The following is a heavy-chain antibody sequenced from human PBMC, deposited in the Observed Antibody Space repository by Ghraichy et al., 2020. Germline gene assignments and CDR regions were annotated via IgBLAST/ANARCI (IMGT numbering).Heavy chain of an antibody. D-gene: IGHD6-6*01. CDR3: ARPPYSSSSPDWFDP. CDR2: IKQDGSEK. V-gene: IGHV3-7*05. CDR1: GFTFSSYW. J-gene: IGHJ5*02. Sequence: GGSLRLSCAASGFTFSSYWMSWVRQAPGKGLEWVANIKQDGSEKYYVDSVKGRFTISRDNAKNSLYLQMNSLRAEDTAVYYCARPPYSSSSPDWFDPWGQGTLVTVSS.